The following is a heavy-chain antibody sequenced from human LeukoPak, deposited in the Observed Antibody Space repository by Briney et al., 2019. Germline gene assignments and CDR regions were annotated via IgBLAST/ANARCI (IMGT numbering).Heavy chain of an antibody. Sequence: ASVKVSCKASGFTFTSSAMQWVRQARGQRLEWIGWIVVGSGNTSYAQKFQERVTITRDMSTSTAYMELSSLRSEDTAVYYCAGANYYDSSGYYRFDPWGQGTLVTVSS. CDR2: IVVGSGNT. D-gene: IGHD3-22*01. CDR3: AGANYYDSSGYYRFDP. CDR1: GFTFTSSA. J-gene: IGHJ5*02. V-gene: IGHV1-58*02.